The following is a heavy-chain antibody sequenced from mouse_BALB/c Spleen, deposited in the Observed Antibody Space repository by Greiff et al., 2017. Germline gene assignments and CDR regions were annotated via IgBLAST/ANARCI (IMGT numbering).Heavy chain of an antibody. CDR2: IWSGGST. D-gene: IGHD2-2*01. CDR1: GFSLTSYG. V-gene: IGHV2-2*02. Sequence: QVQLQQSGPGLVQPSQSLSITCTVSGFSLTSYGVHWVRQSPGKGLEWLGVIWSGGSTDYNAAFISRLSISKDNSKSQVFFKMNSLQANDTAIYYCAWLRRDYAMDYWGQGTSVTVSS. J-gene: IGHJ4*01. CDR3: AWLRRDYAMDY.